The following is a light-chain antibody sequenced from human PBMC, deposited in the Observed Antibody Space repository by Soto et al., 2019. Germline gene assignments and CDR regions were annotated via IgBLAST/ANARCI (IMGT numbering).Light chain of an antibody. Sequence: QSVLTQPPSTSGTPGQRVTISCSGSSSNIGSKTVNWYQQLPGTAPKLLIYSNNQRPSGVSDQFSGSKSGTSASLAISGLQSEDEADYYCAAWDVSLNGYVFGTGTKVTVL. CDR1: SSNIGSKT. CDR2: SNN. CDR3: AAWDVSLNGYV. V-gene: IGLV1-44*01. J-gene: IGLJ1*01.